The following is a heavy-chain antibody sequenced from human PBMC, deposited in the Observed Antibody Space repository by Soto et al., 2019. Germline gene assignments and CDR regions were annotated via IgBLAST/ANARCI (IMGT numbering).Heavy chain of an antibody. CDR3: ARFEYSSSSGGFDYYYYGMDV. CDR1: GFTFSSYS. Sequence: GGSVRLSCAASGFTFSSYSMNWVRQAPGKGLEWVSSISSSSSYIYYADSVKGRFTISRDNAKNSLYLQMNSLRAEDTAVYYCARFEYSSSSGGFDYYYYGMDVWGQGTTVTVSS. D-gene: IGHD6-6*01. J-gene: IGHJ6*02. V-gene: IGHV3-21*01. CDR2: ISSSSSYI.